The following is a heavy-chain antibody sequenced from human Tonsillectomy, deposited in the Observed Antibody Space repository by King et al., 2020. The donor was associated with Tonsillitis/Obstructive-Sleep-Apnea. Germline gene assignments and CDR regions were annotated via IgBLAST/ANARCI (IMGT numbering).Heavy chain of an antibody. CDR2: IDPNSGGT. CDR1: GYTFTGYY. CDR3: ARGRYFDWLSGL. J-gene: IGHJ4*02. V-gene: IGHV1-2*02. Sequence: QVQLVQSGAEVKKPGASVKVSCKASGYTFTGYYLHWVRQAPGQGLEWMGRIDPNSGGTYYAQKFQGRVTMTRDTSISTAYMELSRLRSDDTAVYYCARGRYFDWLSGLWGQGTLVTVSS. D-gene: IGHD3-9*01.